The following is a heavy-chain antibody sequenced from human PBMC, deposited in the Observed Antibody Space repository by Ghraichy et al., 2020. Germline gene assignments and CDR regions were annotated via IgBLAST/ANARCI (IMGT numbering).Heavy chain of an antibody. J-gene: IGHJ5*02. CDR2: IYSGGST. Sequence: GGSLRLSCAASGFTVSSNYMSWVRQAPGKGLEWVSVIYSGGSTYYADSVKGRFTISRDNSKNTLYLQMNSLRAEDTAVYYCARVPYYSSTSMGWFDPWGQGTLVTVSS. D-gene: IGHD3-22*01. CDR1: GFTVSSNY. V-gene: IGHV3-53*01. CDR3: ARVPYYSSTSMGWFDP.